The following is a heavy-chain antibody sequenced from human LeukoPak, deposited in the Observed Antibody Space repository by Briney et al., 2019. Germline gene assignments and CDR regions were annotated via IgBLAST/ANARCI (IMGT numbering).Heavy chain of an antibody. J-gene: IGHJ1*01. CDR3: ARRRYYDSTVYFE. Sequence: SQTLSLTCAVSGDYISSSSYYWGWIRQSPGTGLEWIGDIYHSGRTYYNPSLKSRVAISIDTSKNQFSRRLRSMTAADTAVFYCARRRYYDSTVYFEWGRGTLVTVPS. V-gene: IGHV4-39*01. CDR2: IYHSGRT. D-gene: IGHD3-22*01. CDR1: GDYISSSSYY.